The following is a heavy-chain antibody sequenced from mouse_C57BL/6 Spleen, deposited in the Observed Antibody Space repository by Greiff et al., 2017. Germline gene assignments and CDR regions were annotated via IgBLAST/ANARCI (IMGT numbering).Heavy chain of an antibody. V-gene: IGHV1-63*01. CDR3: ARGDSSGYGYYLDY. D-gene: IGHD3-2*02. CDR2: IYPGGGYT. Sequence: QVQLQQSGAELVRPGTSVKMSCKASGYTFTNYWIGWAKQRPGHGLEWIGDIYPGGGYTNYNEKFKGKATLTADKSSSTAYMQCSSLTSEDSAIYYCARGDSSGYGYYLDYGGQGTTLTVSS. CDR1: GYTFTNYW. J-gene: IGHJ2*01.